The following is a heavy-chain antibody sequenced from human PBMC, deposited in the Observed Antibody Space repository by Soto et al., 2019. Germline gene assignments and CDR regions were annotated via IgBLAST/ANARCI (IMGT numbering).Heavy chain of an antibody. CDR1: GGSISSSSYY. D-gene: IGHD3-22*01. CDR2: IYYSGST. Sequence: PSDTLSLTCTVSGGSISSSSYYWGWVRQPPGKGLEWIGSIYYSGSTYYNPSLKSRVTISVDTSKNQFSLKLRSVTAADTAVYYCARFQAPLYYYDSSGHGDSFDYWGQGTLVTVSS. J-gene: IGHJ4*02. V-gene: IGHV4-39*01. CDR3: ARFQAPLYYYDSSGHGDSFDY.